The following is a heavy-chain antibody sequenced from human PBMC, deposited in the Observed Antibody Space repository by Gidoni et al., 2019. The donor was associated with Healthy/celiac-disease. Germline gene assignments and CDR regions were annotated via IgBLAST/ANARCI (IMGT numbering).Heavy chain of an antibody. CDR2: ISYDGSNK. J-gene: IGHJ4*02. Sequence: QVQLVESGGGVVQPGRSLRLSCAASGFTFSSYAMHWVRQAPGKGLEWVAVISYDGSNKYYADSVKGRFTISRDNSKNTLYLQMNSLRAEDTAVYYCARVGGATPFDYWGQGTLVTVSS. D-gene: IGHD1-26*01. CDR3: ARVGGATPFDY. V-gene: IGHV3-30-3*01. CDR1: GFTFSSYA.